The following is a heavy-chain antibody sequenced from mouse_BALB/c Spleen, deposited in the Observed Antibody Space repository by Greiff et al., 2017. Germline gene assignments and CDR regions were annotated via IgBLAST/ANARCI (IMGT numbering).Heavy chain of an antibody. CDR1: GFTFSDYY. Sequence: EVQGVESGGGLVKPGGSLKLSCAASGFTFSDYYMYWVRQTPEKRLEWVATISDGGSYTYYPDSVKGRFTISRDNAKNNLYLQMSSLKSEDTAMYYCARDGDGNMRMDYWGQGTSVTVSS. D-gene: IGHD2-1*01. V-gene: IGHV5-4*02. J-gene: IGHJ4*01. CDR2: ISDGGSYT. CDR3: ARDGDGNMRMDY.